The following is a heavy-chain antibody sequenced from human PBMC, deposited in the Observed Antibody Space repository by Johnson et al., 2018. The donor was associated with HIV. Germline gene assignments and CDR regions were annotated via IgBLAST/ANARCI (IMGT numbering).Heavy chain of an antibody. CDR3: AKRGDLYDSTASFDAFEV. J-gene: IGHJ3*01. D-gene: IGHD5/OR15-5a*01. CDR2: SWNSATK. V-gene: IGHV3-53*01. CDR1: GFTVSSNY. Sequence: VHLVESGGGLIQPGGSLRLSCAASGFTVSSNYMSWVRQAPGKGLEWVSGISWNSATKDYADSVKGRFTISRDNAKNSLYLQMNSLRSEDTALYYCAKRGDLYDSTASFDAFEVWGQGTMVTVSS.